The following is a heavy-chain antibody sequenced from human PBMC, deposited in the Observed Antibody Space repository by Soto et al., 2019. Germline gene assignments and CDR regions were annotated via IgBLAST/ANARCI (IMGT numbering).Heavy chain of an antibody. V-gene: IGHV3-30*18. CDR3: AKSTRGDYDTPDV. J-gene: IGHJ6*04. CDR1: GFSLNDYG. D-gene: IGHD3-22*01. Sequence: QVQLVESGGGVVQPGRSLRLSCAASGFSLNDYGMHGVRQPPGKGLAWVADISYDGRNKYYTDSVRGRFTISRDISKVTLYLQMNSLRPEDTAMYYCAKSTRGDYDTPDVWGNGTPVTVSP. CDR2: ISYDGRNK.